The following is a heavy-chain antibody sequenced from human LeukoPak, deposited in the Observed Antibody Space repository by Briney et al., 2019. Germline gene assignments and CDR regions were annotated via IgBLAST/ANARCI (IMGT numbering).Heavy chain of an antibody. CDR3: AKDNHGDYEGQIDY. D-gene: IGHD4-17*01. Sequence: GGSLRLSCAASGFTFDDYAMHWVRQAPGKGLEWVSGISWNSGSIGYADSVKGRFTISRDNAKNSLYLHMNSLRAEDTALYYCAKDNHGDYEGQIDYWGQGTLVTVSS. J-gene: IGHJ4*02. CDR2: ISWNSGSI. CDR1: GFTFDDYA. V-gene: IGHV3-9*01.